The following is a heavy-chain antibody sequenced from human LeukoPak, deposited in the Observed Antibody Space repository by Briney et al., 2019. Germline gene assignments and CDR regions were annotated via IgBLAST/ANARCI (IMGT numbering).Heavy chain of an antibody. Sequence: GGSLRLSCAASGFSFSSYDMHWVRQAPGKGLEWVALISYDETNKYYADSVKGRFIISRDNAENTLYLQLNGLRVEDTAVYYCARGTSVGPFWSGLHYWGQGTLVTVSS. J-gene: IGHJ4*02. CDR1: GFSFSSYD. V-gene: IGHV3-30-3*01. D-gene: IGHD3-3*01. CDR2: ISYDETNK. CDR3: ARGTSVGPFWSGLHY.